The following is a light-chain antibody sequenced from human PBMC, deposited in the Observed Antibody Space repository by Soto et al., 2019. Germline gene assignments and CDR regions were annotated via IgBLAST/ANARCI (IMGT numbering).Light chain of an antibody. Sequence: QSALTQPASVSGSPGQSITISCTGSSSDIGAYNFVSWYQHHPGKAPKLMISGVSNRPSGVSNRFSGSKSGNTASLTISGLQAEDEADYYCSSYTRGATMVFGGGTKLTVL. CDR3: SSYTRGATMV. CDR1: SSDIGAYNF. CDR2: GVS. V-gene: IGLV2-14*01. J-gene: IGLJ2*01.